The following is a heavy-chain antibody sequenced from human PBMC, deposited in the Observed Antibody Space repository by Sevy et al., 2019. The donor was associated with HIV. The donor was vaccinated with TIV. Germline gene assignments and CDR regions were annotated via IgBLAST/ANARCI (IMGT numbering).Heavy chain of an antibody. CDR3: ARGYYDSSGYYPDFDY. CDR1: GGSISSYY. V-gene: IGHV4-59*01. CDR2: IYYSGST. D-gene: IGHD3-22*01. J-gene: IGHJ4*02. Sequence: SETLSLTCTVSGGSISSYYWSWIRQPPGKGLEWIGYIYYSGSTNYNPSLKSRVTISVDTSKNQFSLKLRSVTAADTAVYYGARGYYDSSGYYPDFDYWDQGTLVTVSS.